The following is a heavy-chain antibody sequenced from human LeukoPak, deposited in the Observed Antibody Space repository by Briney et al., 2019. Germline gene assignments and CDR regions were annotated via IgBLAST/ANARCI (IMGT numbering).Heavy chain of an antibody. CDR1: GFTVSSNY. J-gene: IGHJ4*02. V-gene: IGHV3-53*01. CDR2: IEDNGRDK. Sequence: GGSLRLSCAASGFTVSSNYMSWVRQAPGKGLEWVAFIEDNGRDKYYAASVKGRCTISRDNSKNTVYLQMNSLRPEDTAVYYCARDFTWALDYWGQGALVTVSS. CDR3: ARDFTWALDY. D-gene: IGHD1-26*01.